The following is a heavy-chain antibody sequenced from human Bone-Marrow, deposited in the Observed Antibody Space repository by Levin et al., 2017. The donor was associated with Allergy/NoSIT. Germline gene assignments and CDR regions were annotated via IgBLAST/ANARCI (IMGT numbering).Heavy chain of an antibody. J-gene: IGHJ4*02. CDR1: GGSFSGYY. Sequence: SQTLSLTCAVYGGSFSGYYWSWIRQPPGKGLEWIGEINHSGSTNYNPSLKSRVTISVDTSKNQFSLKLSSVTAADTAVYYCARNLPAAIMAYGSSSYFDYWGQGTLVTVSS. D-gene: IGHD2-2*02. CDR3: ARNLPAAIMAYGSSSYFDY. V-gene: IGHV4-34*01. CDR2: INHSGST.